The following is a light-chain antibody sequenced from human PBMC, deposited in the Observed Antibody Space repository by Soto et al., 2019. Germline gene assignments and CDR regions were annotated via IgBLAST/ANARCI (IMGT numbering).Light chain of an antibody. J-gene: IGLJ2*01. V-gene: IGLV2-14*03. Sequence: QSVLTQPASVSGSPGQSITISCTGTSSDVGGYNYVSWYQHHPGKAPKLMIYDVSDRTSGISNRFSGFKSGNTASLTISRLQAEDEADYYCSSYTTSSTVVFGGGTKLTVL. CDR1: SSDVGGYNY. CDR3: SSYTTSSTVV. CDR2: DVS.